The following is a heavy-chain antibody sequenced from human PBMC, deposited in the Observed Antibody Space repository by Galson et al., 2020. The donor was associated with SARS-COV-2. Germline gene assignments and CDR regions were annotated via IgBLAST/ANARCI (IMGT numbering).Heavy chain of an antibody. CDR3: AREGYYYGSYDAFDI. D-gene: IGHD3-22*01. CDR2: IYYSGST. J-gene: IGHJ3*02. V-gene: IGHV4-39*02. Sequence: ETSETLSLTCTVSGGSISSSSYYWGWIRQPPGKGLEWIGSIYYSGSTYYNPSLKSRVTISVDTSKNQFSLKLSSVTAADTAVYYCAREGYYYGSYDAFDIWGQGTMVTVSS. CDR1: GGSISSSSYY.